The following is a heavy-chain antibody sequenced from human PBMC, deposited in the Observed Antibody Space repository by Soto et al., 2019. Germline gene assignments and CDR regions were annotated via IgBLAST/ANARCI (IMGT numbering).Heavy chain of an antibody. CDR3: AREAGAYYDFWSGYYTYYYYYMAV. V-gene: IGHV3-7*01. Sequence: PGGSLRLSCAASGFTFSSYWMSWVRQAPGKGLEWVANIKQDGSEKYYVDSVKGRFTISRDNAKNSLYLQMNSLRAEDTAVYYCAREAGAYYDFWSGYYTYYYYYMAVWGKGTTVTVSS. J-gene: IGHJ6*03. D-gene: IGHD3-3*01. CDR1: GFTFSSYW. CDR2: IKQDGSEK.